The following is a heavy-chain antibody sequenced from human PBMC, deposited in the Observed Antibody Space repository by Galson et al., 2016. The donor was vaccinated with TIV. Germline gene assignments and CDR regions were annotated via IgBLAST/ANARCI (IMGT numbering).Heavy chain of an antibody. CDR1: GFTFGDFY. Sequence: SLRLSCAASGFTFGDFYMSWVRQAPGKGLEWISYIGASGRISHYADSVKGRFTISRDNAKNSLYLQMNGLRVEDTAVYYCARDCSSSNCYTDPIYFDSWGQGVLVTVSS. V-gene: IGHV3-11*01. D-gene: IGHD2-2*01. CDR2: IGASGRIS. CDR3: ARDCSSSNCYTDPIYFDS. J-gene: IGHJ4*02.